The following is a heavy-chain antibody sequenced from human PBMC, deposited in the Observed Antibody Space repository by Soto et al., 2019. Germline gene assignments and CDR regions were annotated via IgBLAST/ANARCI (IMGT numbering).Heavy chain of an antibody. D-gene: IGHD3-22*01. V-gene: IGHV3-11*01. Sequence: QVQLVESGGALVKPGGSLRLSCAASGFSFRDYYMSWIRQAPGKGLEWISYISGSGNTIYYADSVKGRFIISRDNAKNSLFPQMNSLRADDTAVYYCARHRLPMVVVVMGWFDPWGQGTLVTVSS. J-gene: IGHJ5*02. CDR1: GFSFRDYY. CDR3: ARHRLPMVVVVMGWFDP. CDR2: ISGSGNTI.